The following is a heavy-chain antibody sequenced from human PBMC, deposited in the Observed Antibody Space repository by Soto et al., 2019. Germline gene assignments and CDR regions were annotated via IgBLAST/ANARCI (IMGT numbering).Heavy chain of an antibody. D-gene: IGHD3-22*01. CDR3: ATDRVAFDM. Sequence: GASVKVSCKVSGYTFTDLTMHWVRQTPGKGLEWMGWINPKSGGTKYAEKFQGRVSMTGDTSITTAYLELSSLTSDDTAVYYCATDRVAFDMWGQGTKVTVSS. V-gene: IGHV1-2*02. CDR1: GYTFTDLT. J-gene: IGHJ3*02. CDR2: INPKSGGT.